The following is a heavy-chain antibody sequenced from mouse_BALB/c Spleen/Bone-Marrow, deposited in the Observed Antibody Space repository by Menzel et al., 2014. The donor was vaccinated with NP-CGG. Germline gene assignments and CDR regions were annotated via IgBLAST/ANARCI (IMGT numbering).Heavy chain of an antibody. D-gene: IGHD1-1*01. CDR3: AVYYYGSSSFAY. J-gene: IGHJ3*01. CDR1: GFNIKDTY. CDR2: IDPANGNT. V-gene: IGHV14-3*02. Sequence: VQLQQSGAELVKPGASVKLSCTASGFNIKDTYMHWVKQRPEQGLEWIGRIDPANGNTKYGPKFQGKATITADTSSNTAYLQLSSLTSEDTAVYYCAVYYYGSSSFAYWGQGTLVTVSA.